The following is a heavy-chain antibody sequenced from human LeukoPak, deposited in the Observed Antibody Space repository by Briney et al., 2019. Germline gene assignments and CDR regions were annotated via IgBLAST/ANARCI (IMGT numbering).Heavy chain of an antibody. CDR3: AKGIYSSGWSYFDY. J-gene: IGHJ4*01. CDR1: GFTFSSSA. V-gene: IGHV3-23*01. D-gene: IGHD6-19*01. CDR2: LSGSGITT. Sequence: GGSLRLSCAAAGFTFSSSAMSWVRQAPGKGLEWVSTLSGSGITTYYADSVKGRFTISRDNSKNTLHLQMNSLRAEDTAVYYCAKGIYSSGWSYFDYWGHGTLVTVSS.